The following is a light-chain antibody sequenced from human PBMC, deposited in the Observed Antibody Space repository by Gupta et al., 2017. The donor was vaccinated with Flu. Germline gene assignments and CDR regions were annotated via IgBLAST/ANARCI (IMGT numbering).Light chain of an antibody. Sequence: QLVLTQSPSASASLGASVKLTCTLSSGYRNYAIAWHQQQPGKGPRYLMKLHGDGTHTKGDGIPDRFSGSSSGTERFLTISRLQSEDEDHYYCQTWDTGIQIFGGGTKLTVL. CDR3: QTWDTGIQI. V-gene: IGLV4-69*01. CDR1: SGYRNYA. J-gene: IGLJ2*01. CDR2: LHGDGTH.